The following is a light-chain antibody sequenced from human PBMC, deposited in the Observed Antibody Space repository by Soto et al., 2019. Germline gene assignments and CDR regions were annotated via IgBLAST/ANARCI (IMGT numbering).Light chain of an antibody. J-gene: IGKJ1*01. Sequence: EIVLTQSPATLSLSPGERATLSCRASHSVSSYLAWYQQKPGQTPRLLIYDASTRATGIPARFSGSGSGTDFTLTITSVEPQVCAVYYCQQRSNWPPTFGQGTKVDIK. CDR1: HSVSSY. CDR2: DAS. CDR3: QQRSNWPPT. V-gene: IGKV3-11*01.